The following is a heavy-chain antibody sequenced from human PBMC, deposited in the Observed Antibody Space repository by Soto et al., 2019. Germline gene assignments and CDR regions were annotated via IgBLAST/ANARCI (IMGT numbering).Heavy chain of an antibody. D-gene: IGHD2-8*01. CDR2: INHSGST. J-gene: IGHJ4*02. CDR3: ARRRGAGRGYCTNGVCYIGYFDY. Sequence: NPSETLSLTCAVYGGSFSGYYWSWIRQPPGKGLEWIGEINHSGSTNYNPSLKSRVTISVDTSKNQFSLKLSSVTAADTAVYYCARRRGAGRGYCTNGVCYIGYFDYWGQGTLVTVSS. CDR1: GGSFSGYY. V-gene: IGHV4-34*01.